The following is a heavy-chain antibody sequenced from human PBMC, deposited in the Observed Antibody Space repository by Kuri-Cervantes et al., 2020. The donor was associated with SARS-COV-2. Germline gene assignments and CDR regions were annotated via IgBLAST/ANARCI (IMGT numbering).Heavy chain of an antibody. CDR2: INHSGST. J-gene: IGHJ4*02. Sequence: GSLRLSCAVYGGSFSGYYWSWVRQPPGKGLEWIGEINHSGSTNYNPSLKSRVTISVDTSKNQFSLKLSSVTAADTAVYYCARAVKRYDYWGQGTLVTVS. CDR1: GGSFSGYY. V-gene: IGHV4-34*01. CDR3: ARAVKRYDY. D-gene: IGHD1-1*01.